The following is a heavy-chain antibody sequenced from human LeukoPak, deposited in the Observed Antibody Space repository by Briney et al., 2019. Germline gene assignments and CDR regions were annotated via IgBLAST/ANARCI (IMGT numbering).Heavy chain of an antibody. CDR3: ARSRGYCGGDCRLDY. Sequence: SVKVSCKASGGTFSSFAISWVRQAPGQGLEWMGRIIPIFGTANYAQKFQGRVTITTDESTSTAYMELSSLRSEDTAVYYCARSRGYCGGDCRLDYWGQGTLVTVSS. V-gene: IGHV1-69*05. J-gene: IGHJ4*02. CDR2: IIPIFGTA. D-gene: IGHD2-21*02. CDR1: GGTFSSFA.